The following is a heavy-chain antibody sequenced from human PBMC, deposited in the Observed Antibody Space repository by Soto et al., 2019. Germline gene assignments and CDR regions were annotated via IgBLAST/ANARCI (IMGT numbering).Heavy chain of an antibody. V-gene: IGHV3-48*01. CDR2: ISSSSSTI. CDR3: ARVGSGWDFDY. CDR1: GFTFSSYS. D-gene: IGHD6-19*01. J-gene: IGHJ4*02. Sequence: EVQLVESGGGLVQPGGSLRLSCAASGFTFSSYSMNWVRQAPGKGLEWVSYISSSSSTIYYADSVKGRFTISRDNAKNSLYLQMNSLRAEDTAVYYCARVGSGWDFDYWGQGTLVTVSS.